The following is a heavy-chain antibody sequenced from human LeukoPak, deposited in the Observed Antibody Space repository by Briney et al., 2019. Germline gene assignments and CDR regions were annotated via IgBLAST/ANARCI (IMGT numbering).Heavy chain of an antibody. D-gene: IGHD3-3*01. CDR1: GGSISSYY. Sequence: SETLSLTCTVSGGSISSYYWSWIRQPPGKGLEWIGYIYYSGSTNYNPSLKSRVTISVDTSKNQFSLKLSSVTAADTAVYYCARVGYDFWSGFPDAFDIWGQGQWSPSLQ. J-gene: IGHJ3*02. V-gene: IGHV4-59*01. CDR3: ARVGYDFWSGFPDAFDI. CDR2: IYYSGST.